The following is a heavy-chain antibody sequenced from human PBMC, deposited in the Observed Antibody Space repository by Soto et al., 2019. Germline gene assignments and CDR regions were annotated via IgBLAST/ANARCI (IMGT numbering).Heavy chain of an antibody. J-gene: IGHJ4*02. D-gene: IGHD3-10*01. CDR2: IYYSGST. Sequence: PSETLSVTSTVAGGSISSYYWSWIRQPPGKGLEWIGYIYYSGSTNYNPSLKSRVTISVDTSKNQFSLKLSSVTAADTAVYYCAASGSNGQFDFWAQGTLVTVSS. CDR1: GGSISSYY. CDR3: AASGSNGQFDF. V-gene: IGHV4-59*01.